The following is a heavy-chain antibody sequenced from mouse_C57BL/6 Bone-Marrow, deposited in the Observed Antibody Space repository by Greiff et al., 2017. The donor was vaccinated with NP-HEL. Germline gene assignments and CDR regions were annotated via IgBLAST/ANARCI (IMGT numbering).Heavy chain of an antibody. V-gene: IGHV1-81*01. D-gene: IGHD1-1*01. CDR2: IYPRSGNT. Sequence: VKLQQSGAELARPGASVKLSCKASGYTFTSYGISWVKQRTGQGLEWIGEIYPRSGNTYYNEKFKGKATLTADKSSSTAYMELRSLTSEDSAGYFCACITTVDFDYWGQGPTLTVSS. CDR3: ACITTVDFDY. CDR1: GYTFTSYG. J-gene: IGHJ2*01.